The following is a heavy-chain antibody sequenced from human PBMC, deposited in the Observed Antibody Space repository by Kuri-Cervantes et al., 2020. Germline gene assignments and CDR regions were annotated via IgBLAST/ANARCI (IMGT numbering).Heavy chain of an antibody. J-gene: IGHJ6*02. D-gene: IGHD2-2*01. CDR2: INPNSGNT. CDR3: ARLYPIVVVPAAIYGMDV. Sequence: ASVKVSCKASGYTFTGYDMQWVRQAPGQGREWMGWINPNSGNTGYAQKFQGRVTMTRNTSISTAYMELSRLRSEDTAVYYCARLYPIVVVPAAIYGMDVWGQGTTVTVSS. V-gene: IGHV1-8*02. CDR1: GYTFTGYD.